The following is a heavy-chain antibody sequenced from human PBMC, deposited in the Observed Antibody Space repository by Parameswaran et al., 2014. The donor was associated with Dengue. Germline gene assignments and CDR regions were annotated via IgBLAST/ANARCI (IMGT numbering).Heavy chain of an antibody. V-gene: IGHV4-59*08. J-gene: IGHJ6*02. Sequence: PGKGLECIGYFYYSGTTNYNPSLKSRVTISVDTSKNQFSLRLNSVTAADTAVYYCARQDSPYYSAMDVWGQGTTVTVSS. D-gene: IGHD2-21*01. CDR3: ARQDSPYYSAMDV. CDR2: FYYSGTT.